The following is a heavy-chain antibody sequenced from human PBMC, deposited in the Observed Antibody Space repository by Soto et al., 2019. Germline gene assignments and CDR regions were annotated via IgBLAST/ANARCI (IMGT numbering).Heavy chain of an antibody. Sequence: GGSLRLSCAASGFTFSSYAMSWVRQAPGKGLEWVSAISGSGGSTYYADSVKGRFTISRDNARNTVYLQMNSLEAEDTAVYYCAKMPWEVVPSWGKGNLVTVS. J-gene: IGHJ5*02. CDR3: AKMPWEVVPS. CDR2: ISGSGGST. V-gene: IGHV3-23*01. D-gene: IGHD1-26*01. CDR1: GFTFSSYA.